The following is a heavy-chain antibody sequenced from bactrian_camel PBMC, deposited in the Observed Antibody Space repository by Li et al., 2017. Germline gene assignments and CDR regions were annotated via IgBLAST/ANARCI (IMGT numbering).Heavy chain of an antibody. Sequence: QVQLVESGGGSVQAGGSLRLSCTASGSTFDDLDMAWYRQAAGNECELVSRISSDGSTYYTDSAKGRFTISQDNVNNTVYLQMNSLKPEDTAVYYCAVPGSWSPECGYSGQGTQVTVS. CDR1: GSTFDDLD. J-gene: IGHJ6*01. CDR3: AVPGSWSPECGY. CDR2: ISSDGST. D-gene: IGHD6*01. V-gene: IGHV3S63*01.